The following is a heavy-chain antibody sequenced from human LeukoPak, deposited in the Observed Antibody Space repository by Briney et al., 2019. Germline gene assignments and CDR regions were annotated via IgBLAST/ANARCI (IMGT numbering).Heavy chain of an antibody. J-gene: IGHJ4*02. D-gene: IGHD1-26*01. CDR2: INPNSGAA. CDR3: ARALPHSGTSLGVDFDY. Sequence: GASVKVSCKASGYSFTDYYMHWVRQAPRQGLEWMGWINPNSGAANSAQKFQGRVTMTRDTSIRAAHMELRRLKSDDTAVYYCARALPHSGTSLGVDFDYWGQGTLVTVSS. CDR1: GYSFTDYY. V-gene: IGHV1-2*02.